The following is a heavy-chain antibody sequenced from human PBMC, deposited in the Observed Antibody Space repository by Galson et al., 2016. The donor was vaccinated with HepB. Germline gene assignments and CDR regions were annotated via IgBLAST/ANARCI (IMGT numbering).Heavy chain of an antibody. CDR3: ARAGRGTYYYFDL. CDR1: GYNFTTYG. Sequence: SGYNFTTYGVSWVRQAPGQGLEWMGWISTYKGNTDYAQKFQGRVTMTTDTPTNTAYMELTSLTSDDTAVYYCARAGRGTYYYFDLWGQGTLVTVSS. J-gene: IGHJ4*02. V-gene: IGHV1-18*01. D-gene: IGHD1-26*01. CDR2: ISTYKGNT.